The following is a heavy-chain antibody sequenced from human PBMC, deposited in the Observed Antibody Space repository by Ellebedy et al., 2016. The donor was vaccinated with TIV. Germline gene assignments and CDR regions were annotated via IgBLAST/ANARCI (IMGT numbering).Heavy chain of an antibody. Sequence: SGPTLVKPRETLTLTCTFSGFSLTTSGVGVGWIRQPPGKALEWLALIYWDDDERYRPFLKSRLTITKDTSKNQVVLTMINMDPVETATYYCVHLMGYNWNFLSFDIWGQGTMVTVSS. V-gene: IGHV2-5*02. CDR1: GFSLTTSGVG. D-gene: IGHD1-7*01. CDR2: IYWDDDE. J-gene: IGHJ3*02. CDR3: VHLMGYNWNFLSFDI.